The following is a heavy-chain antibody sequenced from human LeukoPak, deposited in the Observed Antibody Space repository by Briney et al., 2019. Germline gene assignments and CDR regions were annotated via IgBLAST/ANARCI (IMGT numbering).Heavy chain of an antibody. CDR2: INPNSGGT. D-gene: IGHD1-26*01. Sequence: ASVKVSCKASGYTFTGYYMHWVRQAPGQGLEWMGRINPNSGGTNYAQKFQGRVTMTRDTSISTAYMELSRLRSDGTAVHYCAFPSEWELSAVYFDYWGQGTLVTVSS. CDR3: AFPSEWELSAVYFDY. V-gene: IGHV1-2*06. CDR1: GYTFTGYY. J-gene: IGHJ4*02.